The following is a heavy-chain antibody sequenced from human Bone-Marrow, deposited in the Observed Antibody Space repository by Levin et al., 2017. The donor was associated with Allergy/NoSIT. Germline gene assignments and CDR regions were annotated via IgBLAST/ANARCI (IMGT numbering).Heavy chain of an antibody. CDR2: ISSSSSYI. D-gene: IGHD5-12*01. V-gene: IGHV3-21*01. Sequence: GGSLRLSCAASGFTFSSYSMNWVRQAPGKGLEWVSSISSSSSYIYYADSVKGRFTISRDNAKNSLYLQMNSLRAEDTAVYYCARDPPNSGYERIAAVFDYWGQGTLVTVSS. J-gene: IGHJ4*02. CDR1: GFTFSSYS. CDR3: ARDPPNSGYERIAAVFDY.